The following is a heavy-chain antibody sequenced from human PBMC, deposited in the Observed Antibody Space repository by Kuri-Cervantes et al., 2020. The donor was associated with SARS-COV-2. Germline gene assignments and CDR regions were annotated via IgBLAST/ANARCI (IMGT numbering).Heavy chain of an antibody. CDR3: AKGRIHHSDAFGI. CDR2: ISSSSSYI. Sequence: GGSLRLSCAASGFTFSSYSMNWVRQAPGKGLEWVSSISSSSSYIYYADSVKGRFTISRDNAKNSLYLQMNSLRAEDTAVYYCAKGRIHHSDAFGIWGQGTMVTVSS. CDR1: GFTFSSYS. J-gene: IGHJ3*02. V-gene: IGHV3-21*01. D-gene: IGHD1-14*01.